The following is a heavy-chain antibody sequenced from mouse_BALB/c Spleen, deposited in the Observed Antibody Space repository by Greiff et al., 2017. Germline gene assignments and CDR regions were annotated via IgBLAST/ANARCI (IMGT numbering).Heavy chain of an antibody. CDR1: GFNIKDTY. Sequence: EVKLVESGAELVKPGASVKLSCTASGFNIKDTYMHWVKQRPEQGLEWIGRIDPANGNTKYDPKFQGKATITADTSSNTAYLQLSSLTSEDTAVYYCARSELLAWFAYWGQGTLVTVSA. D-gene: IGHD4-1*01. V-gene: IGHV14-3*02. J-gene: IGHJ3*01. CDR2: IDPANGNT. CDR3: ARSELLAWFAY.